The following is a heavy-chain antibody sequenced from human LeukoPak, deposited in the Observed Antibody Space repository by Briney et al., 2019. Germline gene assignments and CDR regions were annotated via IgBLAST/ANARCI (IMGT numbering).Heavy chain of an antibody. J-gene: IGHJ3*02. D-gene: IGHD1-26*01. CDR1: GFTFSSYG. CDR2: IWYDGSNK. V-gene: IGHV3-33*01. CDR3: ARYNYWDLDAFDI. Sequence: GGSLRLSCAASGFTFSSYGTHWVRQAPGKGLEWVAVIWYDGSNKYYADSVKGRFTISRDNSKNTLYLQMNSLRAEDTAVYYCARYNYWDLDAFDIWGQGTMVTVSS.